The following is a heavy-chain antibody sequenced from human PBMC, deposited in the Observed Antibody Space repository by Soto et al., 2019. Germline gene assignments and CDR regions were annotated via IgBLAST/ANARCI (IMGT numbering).Heavy chain of an antibody. V-gene: IGHV3-7*03. Sequence: GGSLRLSWAASGFTLSSHWMSWVRPAPVKGLEWVANIKQDRSEKYYVDSVKGRFTIYRDNAKNSLYLQMNSLRAEDTAVYYCARGLACSGGSCYWFDPWGQGTLVTVSS. D-gene: IGHD2-15*01. CDR2: IKQDRSEK. CDR3: ARGLACSGGSCYWFDP. J-gene: IGHJ5*02. CDR1: GFTLSSHW.